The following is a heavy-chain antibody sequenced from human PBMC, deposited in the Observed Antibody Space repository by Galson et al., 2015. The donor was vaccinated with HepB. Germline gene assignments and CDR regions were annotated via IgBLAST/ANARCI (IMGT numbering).Heavy chain of an antibody. V-gene: IGHV1-24*01. J-gene: IGHJ6*03. D-gene: IGHD2-2*02. Sequence: SVKVSCKVSGYTLTELSMHWVRQAPGKGLEWMGGFDPEDGETIYAQKFQGRVTMTEDTSTDTAYMELSSLRSEDTAVYYCARGVVVVPAAIPQYYYYYYYMDVWGKGTTVTVSS. CDR2: FDPEDGET. CDR1: GYTLTELS. CDR3: ARGVVVVPAAIPQYYYYYYYMDV.